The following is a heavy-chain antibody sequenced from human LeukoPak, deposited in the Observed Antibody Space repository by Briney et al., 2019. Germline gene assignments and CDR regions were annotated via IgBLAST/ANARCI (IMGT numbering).Heavy chain of an antibody. D-gene: IGHD6-13*01. V-gene: IGHV1-18*04. J-gene: IGHJ1*01. CDR3: ASLVAAAAVRYQYFQH. CDR1: GYTFTGYY. CDR2: ISGYNGHT. Sequence: ASVKVSCKASGYTFTGYYMHWVRQAPGQGLEWMGWISGYNGHTNYAQKLQGRVTMTTDTSTSTAYMELRSLRSEDTAVYYCASLVAAAAVRYQYFQHWGQGTLVTVSS.